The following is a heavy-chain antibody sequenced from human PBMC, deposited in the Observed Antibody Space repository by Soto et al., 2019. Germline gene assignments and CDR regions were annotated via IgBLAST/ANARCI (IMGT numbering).Heavy chain of an antibody. D-gene: IGHD5-18*01. CDR2: TYTGGNS. CDR1: GFTVSRNY. V-gene: IGHV3-53*01. J-gene: IGHJ1*01. CDR3: ASGGYRYGLYF. Sequence: PGGALRLSCAASGFTVSRNYMSWVRQAPGKGLEWVSLTYTGGNSFFADSVKGRFIVSRDISKNTLFLHMNSLAAEDTAVYYCASGGYRYGLYFRGQGSLDTVSS.